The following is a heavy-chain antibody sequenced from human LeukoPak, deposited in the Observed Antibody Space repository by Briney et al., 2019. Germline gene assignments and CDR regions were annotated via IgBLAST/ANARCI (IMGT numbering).Heavy chain of an antibody. J-gene: IGHJ6*02. D-gene: IGHD6-13*01. CDR3: ARERIAAAGYYYYYGMDV. CDR1: GGSISSYY. V-gene: IGHV4-59*01. Sequence: SETLSLTCTVSGGSISSYYWSWIRQPPGKGLEWIGYIYYNGSTNYNPSLKSRVTISLDTSKNQFSLKLSSVTAADTAVYYCARERIAAAGYYYYYGMDVWGQGTTVTVSS. CDR2: IYYNGST.